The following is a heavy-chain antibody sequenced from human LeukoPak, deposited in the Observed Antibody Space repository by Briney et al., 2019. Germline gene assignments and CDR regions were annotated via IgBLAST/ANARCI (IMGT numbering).Heavy chain of an antibody. D-gene: IGHD4-17*01. J-gene: IGHJ5*02. CDR2: VYRSGST. V-gene: IGHV4-4*02. Sequence: SGTLSLTCGVSGGSISNGNWWSWVRQPPGKGLEWIGEVYRSGSTNCNPSLKSRVTISVDKSKNQFSLMLTSVTAADTAVYYCARPNHYGDYGGWFDPWGQGTLVTVSS. CDR3: ARPNHYGDYGGWFDP. CDR1: GGSISNGNW.